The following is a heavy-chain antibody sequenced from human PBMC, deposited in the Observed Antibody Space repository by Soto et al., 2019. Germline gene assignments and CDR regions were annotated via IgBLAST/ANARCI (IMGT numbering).Heavy chain of an antibody. CDR3: ARDSASGDFDD. Sequence: GGSLRLSCAASGFTFSSYGMHWVRQAPGKGLEWVAVIWYDGSNKYYADAVKGRFTISRDNSKNTLYLQMNSLRAEDTAVYHCARDSASGDFDDWGQGTLVTVSS. V-gene: IGHV3-33*01. CDR1: GFTFSSYG. J-gene: IGHJ4*02. CDR2: IWYDGSNK. D-gene: IGHD3-10*01.